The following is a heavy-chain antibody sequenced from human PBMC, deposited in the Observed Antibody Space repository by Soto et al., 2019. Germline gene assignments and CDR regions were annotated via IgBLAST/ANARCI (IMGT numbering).Heavy chain of an antibody. CDR2: IVVGSGNT. D-gene: IGHD3-22*01. V-gene: IGHV1-58*01. CDR1: GFTFTSSA. Sequence: ASVKVSCKASGFTFTSSAVQWVRQARGQRLEWIRWIVVGSGNTNYAQKFQERVTITRDMSTSTAYMELSSLRSEDTAVYYCAADTYYYDSSGIRGAFDIWGQGTMVTVSS. J-gene: IGHJ3*02. CDR3: AADTYYYDSSGIRGAFDI.